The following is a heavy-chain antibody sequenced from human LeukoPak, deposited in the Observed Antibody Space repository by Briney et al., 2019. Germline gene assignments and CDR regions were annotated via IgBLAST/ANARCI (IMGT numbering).Heavy chain of an antibody. CDR3: ARHVVPAANYYYYYMDV. J-gene: IGHJ6*03. CDR1: GYSFTSYW. V-gene: IGHV5-51*01. D-gene: IGHD2-2*01. CDR2: IYPGDSDT. Sequence: GESLKISCKGSGYSFTSYWIGWVRQMPGKGLEWMGIIYPGDSDTRYSPSFQGQVTISADKSISTAYLQWSSLKASDTAIYYCARHVVPAANYYYYYMDVWGKGTTVTVSS.